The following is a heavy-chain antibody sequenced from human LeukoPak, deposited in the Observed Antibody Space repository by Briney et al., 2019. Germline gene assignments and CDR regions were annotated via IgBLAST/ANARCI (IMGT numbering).Heavy chain of an antibody. CDR3: AREKDYYDSSGYYADAFDI. J-gene: IGHJ3*02. CDR1: GGSISSYY. D-gene: IGHD3-22*01. CDR2: IYYSGST. V-gene: IGHV4-59*06. Sequence: SETLSLTCTVSGGSISSYYWSWIRQHPGKGLEWIGYIYYSGSTYYNPSLKSRVTISVDTSKNQFSLKLSSVTAADTAVYYCAREKDYYDSSGYYADAFDIWGQGTMVTVSS.